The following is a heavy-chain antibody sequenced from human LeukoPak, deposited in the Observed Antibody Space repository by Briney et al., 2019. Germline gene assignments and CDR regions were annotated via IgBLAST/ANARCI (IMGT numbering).Heavy chain of an antibody. V-gene: IGHV7-4-1*02. CDR1: GYTFTSYA. J-gene: IGHJ4*02. D-gene: IGHD3-22*01. CDR2: INTNTGNP. Sequence: DSVKVSCKASGYTFTSYAMNWVRQAPGQGLEWMGWINTNTGNPTYAQGFTGRFVFSLDTSVSTAYLQVSSLKAEDTAVYYCARDQAYDSSGYYPPFDYWGQGTLVTVSS. CDR3: ARDQAYDSSGYYPPFDY.